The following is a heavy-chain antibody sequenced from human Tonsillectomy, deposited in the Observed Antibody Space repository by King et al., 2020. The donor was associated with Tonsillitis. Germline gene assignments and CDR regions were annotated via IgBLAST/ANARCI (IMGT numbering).Heavy chain of an antibody. CDR1: GGPIRSYY. Sequence: LQLQESGPGLVKPSETLSLPCTVPGGPIRSYYWTWIRQPPGKGLEWSGYIYYSGSTNYNPSLKSRVTISVDTCKNQFSLKLSSVTAADTAVYYCARARVVVVPAAESYYYYGMDVWGQGTTVTVSS. CDR2: IYYSGST. D-gene: IGHD2-2*01. CDR3: ARARVVVVPAAESYYYYGMDV. V-gene: IGHV4-59*01. J-gene: IGHJ6*02.